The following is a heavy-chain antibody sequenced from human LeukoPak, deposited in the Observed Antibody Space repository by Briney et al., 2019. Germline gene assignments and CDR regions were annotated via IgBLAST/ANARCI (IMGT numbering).Heavy chain of an antibody. CDR1: GFTFSDYY. Sequence: GGSLRLSCAASGFTFSDYYMSWIRQAPEKGLEWVSYISSSGSAIYYADSAKGRFTISRDNSKNSLYLQMNSLRAEDTAVYYCAKDGPAPTVTTTNYYYYYGMDVWGQGTTVTVSS. D-gene: IGHD4-11*01. CDR3: AKDGPAPTVTTTNYYYYYGMDV. CDR2: ISSSGSAI. V-gene: IGHV3-11*04. J-gene: IGHJ6*02.